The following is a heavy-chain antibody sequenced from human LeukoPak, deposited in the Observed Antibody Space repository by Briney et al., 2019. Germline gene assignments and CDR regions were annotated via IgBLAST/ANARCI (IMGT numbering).Heavy chain of an antibody. V-gene: IGHV3-9*01. J-gene: IGHJ3*02. CDR1: GFTFDDYA. CDR3: AKTREYKQWLDDAFDI. Sequence: GRSLRLSCAASGFTFDDYAMHWVRQAPGKGLEWVSGISWNSGSIDYADSVKGRFTISRDNAKNSLYLQMNSLRAEDTALYYCAKTREYKQWLDDAFDIWGQGTMVTVSS. D-gene: IGHD6-19*01. CDR2: ISWNSGSI.